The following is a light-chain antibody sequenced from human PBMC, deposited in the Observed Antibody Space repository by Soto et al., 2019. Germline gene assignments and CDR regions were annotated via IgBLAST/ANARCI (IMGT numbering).Light chain of an antibody. CDR2: DVS. Sequence: QSALAQPASVSGSPGQSITISCTGSSSDIGDYNYVSWYQHHPGKAPKLIIYDVSDRPSGVSNRFSGSKSGSTASLTISGLQAEDEADYYCGSYTSSGTLPPDVLGVGTKVTVL. CDR1: SSDIGDYNY. J-gene: IGLJ1*01. V-gene: IGLV2-14*03. CDR3: GSYTSSGTLPPDV.